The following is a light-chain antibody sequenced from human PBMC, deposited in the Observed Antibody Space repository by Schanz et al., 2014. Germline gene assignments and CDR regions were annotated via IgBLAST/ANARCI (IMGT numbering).Light chain of an antibody. Sequence: EIVMTQSPATLSVSPGERATLSCRASQSVTSSYLAWYQQKPGQAPRLLIYGASSRATGIPDRFSGSGSGTDFTLTISSLEPEDFAVYYCQQYGSSPWTFGQGTKVEIK. CDR1: QSVTSSY. CDR3: QQYGSSPWT. V-gene: IGKV3-20*01. J-gene: IGKJ1*01. CDR2: GAS.